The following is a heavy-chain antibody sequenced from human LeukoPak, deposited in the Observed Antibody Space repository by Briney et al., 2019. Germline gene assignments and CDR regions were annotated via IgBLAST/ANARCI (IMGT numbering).Heavy chain of an antibody. CDR3: ARVLRKPYYMDV. CDR1: GGSISSSSYY. J-gene: IGHJ6*03. Sequence: SETLSLTCTVSGGSISSSSYYWGWIRQPPGKGLEWIGSIYYSGSTYYNPSLRSRVTISVDTSKNQFSLKLSSVTAADTAVYYCARVLRKPYYMDVWGKGTTVTISS. CDR2: IYYSGST. V-gene: IGHV4-39*01.